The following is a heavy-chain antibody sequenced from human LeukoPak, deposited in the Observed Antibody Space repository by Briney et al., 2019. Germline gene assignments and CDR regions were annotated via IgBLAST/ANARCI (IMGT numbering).Heavy chain of an antibody. D-gene: IGHD4-11*01. CDR1: GFTFSSYA. CDR2: ISYDGSNK. Sequence: GGSLRLSCAASGFTFSSYAMHWVRQAPGKGLEWVAVISYDGSNKYYADSVKGRVAISRDNSKNTVFLQMNSVRAEDTAVYYCARSYSNHLFGMDVWGKGTTVTVSS. V-gene: IGHV3-30*09. CDR3: ARSYSNHLFGMDV. J-gene: IGHJ6*04.